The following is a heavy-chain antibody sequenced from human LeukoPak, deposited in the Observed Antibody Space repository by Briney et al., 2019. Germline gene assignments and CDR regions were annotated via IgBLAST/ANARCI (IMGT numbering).Heavy chain of an antibody. J-gene: IGHJ4*02. CDR3: ARGLAAAGYYFDY. V-gene: IGHV4-34*01. D-gene: IGHD6-13*01. CDR2: INHSGST. Sequence: SETLSLTCAVYGGSFSGYYWSWIRQPPGKGLEWIGEINHSGSTNYNPSLKSRVTISVDTSKNQFSLKLSSVTAAETAVYYCARGLAAAGYYFDYWGQGTLVTVSS. CDR1: GGSFSGYY.